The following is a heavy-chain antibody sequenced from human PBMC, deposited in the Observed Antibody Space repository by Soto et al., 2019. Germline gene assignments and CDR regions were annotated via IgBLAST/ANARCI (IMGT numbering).Heavy chain of an antibody. CDR3: ATSRISIAVAGETEYYFDY. D-gene: IGHD6-19*01. CDR1: GYIFTGYY. CDR2: INPNSGDT. J-gene: IGHJ4*02. V-gene: IGHV1-2*04. Sequence: QVQLLQSGAELKKPGASVKVSCKASGYIFTGYYMHWVRQAPGQGLEWMGWINPNSGDTNYTQKFQGWVTMTRETSISTAYMELSRLRSDDTAVYYCATSRISIAVAGETEYYFDYWGQGTPVTVSS.